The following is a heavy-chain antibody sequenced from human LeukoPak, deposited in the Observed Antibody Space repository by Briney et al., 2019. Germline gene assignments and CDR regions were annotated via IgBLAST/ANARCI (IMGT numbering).Heavy chain of an antibody. CDR2: IKYDGYEE. J-gene: IGHJ4*02. V-gene: IGHV3-7*01. CDR3: KSGGAAPGSFDY. D-gene: IGHD1-1*01. CDR1: GFTFSRYW. Sequence: GGSLRLSCAASGFTFSRYWMSWTRQAPGKGLEWVANIKYDGYEEYYVDSVKGRFTISRDNTKNSLYLQLNSLRVDDTAVYYCKSGGAAPGSFDYWGQGTLVTVSP.